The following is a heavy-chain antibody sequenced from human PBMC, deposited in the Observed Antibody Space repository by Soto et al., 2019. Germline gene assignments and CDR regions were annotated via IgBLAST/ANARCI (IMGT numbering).Heavy chain of an antibody. D-gene: IGHD5-18*01. CDR1: GGTFSSYA. CDR2: IIPIFGTA. Sequence: SVKVSCKASGGTFSSYAISWVRQAPGQGLEWMGGIIPIFGTANYAQKFQGRVTLTTDTSTSTAYMELRSLRSDDTAVYYCAPHTLDTGMPSGYWGQGTLVTVSS. V-gene: IGHV1-69*05. CDR3: APHTLDTGMPSGY. J-gene: IGHJ4*02.